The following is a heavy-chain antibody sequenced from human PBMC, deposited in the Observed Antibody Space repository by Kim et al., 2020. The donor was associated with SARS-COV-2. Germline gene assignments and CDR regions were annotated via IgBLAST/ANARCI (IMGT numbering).Heavy chain of an antibody. CDR2: INSDGGDT. CDR1: GFTFSNYW. J-gene: IGHJ5*02. V-gene: IGHV3-74*01. Sequence: GGSLRLSCEASGFTFSNYWMNWVRQGPGKGLVWVSRINSDGGDTHYADSVKGRFTISRDNAENTLHLQLNSLGVEDTAIYYCARGTFQKGLDPWGQGTLVTVSS. CDR3: ARGTFQKGLDP.